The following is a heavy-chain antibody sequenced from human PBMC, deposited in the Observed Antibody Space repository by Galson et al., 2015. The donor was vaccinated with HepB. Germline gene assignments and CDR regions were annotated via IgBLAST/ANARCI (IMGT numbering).Heavy chain of an antibody. CDR2: IKQDGSEK. D-gene: IGHD6-13*01. CDR1: GFTFSSYW. Sequence: SLRLSCAASGFTFSSYWMSWVRQAPGKGLEWVANIKQDGSEKYYVDSVKGRFTISRDNAKNSLYLQMNSLRAEDTAVYYCAREGIRAAAGTVDYWGQGTLVTVSS. J-gene: IGHJ4*02. CDR3: AREGIRAAAGTVDY. V-gene: IGHV3-7*03.